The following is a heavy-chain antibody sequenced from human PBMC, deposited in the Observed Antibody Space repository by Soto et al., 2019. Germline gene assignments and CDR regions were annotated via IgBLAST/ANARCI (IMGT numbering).Heavy chain of an antibody. J-gene: IGHJ4*02. CDR3: ARDCSGATCSFNY. Sequence: QVQLVQSGADVKKPGASVKVSCKTSGYTFTSYGTSWVRQVPGQGLEWMGWISAYSGNINYAQKFQDRVTMTTDTATSTAYKELRSLRSDDTDVYYCARDCSGATCSFNYWGQGTLVTVSS. CDR1: GYTFTSYG. V-gene: IGHV1-18*01. CDR2: ISAYSGNI. D-gene: IGHD2-15*01.